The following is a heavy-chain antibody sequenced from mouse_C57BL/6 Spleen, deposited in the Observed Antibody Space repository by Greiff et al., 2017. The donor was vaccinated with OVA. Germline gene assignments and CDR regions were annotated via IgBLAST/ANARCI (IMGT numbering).Heavy chain of an antibody. D-gene: IGHD1-1*01. CDR3: SGSSYGRFAY. CDR1: GFTFSNYW. Sequence: EVKLVESGGGLVQPGGSMKLSCVASGFTFSNYWMNWVRQSPEKGLEWVAQIRLKSDNYATHYAESVKGRFTISRDDSKSSVYLQMNNLRAEDTGIYYCSGSSYGRFAYWGQGTLVTVSA. CDR2: IRLKSDNYAT. V-gene: IGHV6-3*01. J-gene: IGHJ3*01.